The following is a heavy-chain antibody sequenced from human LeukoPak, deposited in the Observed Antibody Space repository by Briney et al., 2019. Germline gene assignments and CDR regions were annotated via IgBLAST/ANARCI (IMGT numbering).Heavy chain of an antibody. CDR2: IYYSGST. CDR3: ARVSLMSYYYYGMDV. D-gene: IGHD3-10*02. J-gene: IGHJ6*02. V-gene: IGHV4-30-4*01. CDR1: GGSISSGDYY. Sequence: SETLSLSCTVSGGSISSGDYYCSWIRQPPGKGLEWIGYIYYSGSTYYNPSLKSRVTISVDTSKNQFSLKLSSVTAADTAVYYCARVSLMSYYYYGMDVWGQGTTVTVSS.